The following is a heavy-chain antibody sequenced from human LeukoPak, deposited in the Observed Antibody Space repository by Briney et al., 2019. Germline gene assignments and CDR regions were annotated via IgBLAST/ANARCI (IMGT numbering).Heavy chain of an antibody. D-gene: IGHD5-12*01. CDR1: GFLFSNSW. Sequence: GGSLRLSCADSGFLFSNSWMAWVRQAPGRGLEWLANINQDGSAKTCVDSVQGRFTVSRDNAKHSLYLQMNSLRAEDTAMYYCARDSGYNAFDYWGQGTLVTVSS. J-gene: IGHJ4*02. CDR2: INQDGSAK. CDR3: ARDSGYNAFDY. V-gene: IGHV3-7*05.